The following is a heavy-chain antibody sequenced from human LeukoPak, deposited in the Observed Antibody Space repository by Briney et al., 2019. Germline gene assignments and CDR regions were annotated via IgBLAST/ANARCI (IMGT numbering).Heavy chain of an antibody. Sequence: RSGGSLRLSCTASGFTFGDYAMSWVRQAPGKGLEWVGFIRSKPYGGTIQYAASVKGRFTISRDDSKGIAYLQMSSLKTEDTAVYYCTRGWIVAASNLDYWGQGTLVTVSS. D-gene: IGHD5-12*01. J-gene: IGHJ4*02. CDR2: IRSKPYGGTI. CDR3: TRGWIVAASNLDY. CDR1: GFTFGDYA. V-gene: IGHV3-49*04.